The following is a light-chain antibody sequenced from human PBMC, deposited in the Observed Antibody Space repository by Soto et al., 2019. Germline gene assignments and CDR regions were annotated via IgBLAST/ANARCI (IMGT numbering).Light chain of an antibody. Sequence: EIVMTQSPATLSVSPGERATLSCRASQSVSVNLAWYQQKPGQPPRLLIYGASTRATGIPARFSGSGSGTEFTLTINSLQSEDFAVYYCQQDNNWPPLTLGGGTKVDIK. J-gene: IGKJ4*01. CDR1: QSVSVN. V-gene: IGKV3-15*01. CDR2: GAS. CDR3: QQDNNWPPLT.